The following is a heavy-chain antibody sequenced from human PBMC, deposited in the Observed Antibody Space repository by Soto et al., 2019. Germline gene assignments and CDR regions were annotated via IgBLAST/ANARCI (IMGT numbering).Heavy chain of an antibody. CDR3: ALWATDYGDYVAEYFQH. Sequence: PSETLSLTCAVSGGSISSSNWWSWVRQPPGKGLEWIGEIYYSGSTYYNPSLKSRVTISVDTSKNQFSLKLSSVTAADTAVYYCALWATDYGDYVAEYFQHWGQGTLVTVSS. CDR2: IYYSGST. CDR1: GGSISSSNW. J-gene: IGHJ1*01. D-gene: IGHD4-17*01. V-gene: IGHV4-4*02.